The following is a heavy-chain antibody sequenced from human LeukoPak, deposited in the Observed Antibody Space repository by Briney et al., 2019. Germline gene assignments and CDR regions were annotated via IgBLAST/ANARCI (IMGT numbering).Heavy chain of an antibody. CDR1: GFAFSSYA. D-gene: IGHD2-2*01. V-gene: IGHV3-23*01. CDR3: AKGYCSSTSCCAAYFDY. Sequence: EESLRLSCAASGFAFSSYAMSWVRQAPGKGLEWVSGISSSGGNTYYADSVKGRFTISRDNSKNTLYLQMNSLRAEDTAVYYCAKGYCSSTSCCAAYFDYWGQGSLVTVSS. J-gene: IGHJ4*02. CDR2: ISSSGGNT.